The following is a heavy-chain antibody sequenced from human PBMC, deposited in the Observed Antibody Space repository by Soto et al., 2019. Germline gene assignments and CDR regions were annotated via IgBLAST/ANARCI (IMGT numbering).Heavy chain of an antibody. CDR2: ISYDGSNK. J-gene: IGHJ4*02. Sequence: GGSLRLSCAASGFTFSSYAMHWVRQAPGKGLEWVAVISYDGSNKYYADSVKGRFTISRDNSKNTLYLQMNSLRAEDTAVYYCARLYCGGDCSDYWGQGTLVTVSS. D-gene: IGHD2-21*01. CDR1: GFTFSSYA. CDR3: ARLYCGGDCSDY. V-gene: IGHV3-30-3*01.